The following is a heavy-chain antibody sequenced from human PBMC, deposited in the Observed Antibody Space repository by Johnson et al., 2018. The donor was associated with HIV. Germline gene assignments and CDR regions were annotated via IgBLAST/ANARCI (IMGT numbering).Heavy chain of an antibody. D-gene: IGHD3-16*01. CDR2: ISYDGSNK. J-gene: IGHJ3*02. CDR3: AREGPVPGGDAFDI. CDR1: GFTFSSYA. V-gene: IGHV3-30*14. Sequence: QVQLVESGGGVVRPGGSLRLSCAASGFTFSSYAMHWVRQAPGKGLEWVAVISYDGSNKYYADSVKGRFTISRDNSKNTLYLQMNSLRAGDTAVYYCAREGPVPGGDAFDIWGQGTMVTVSS.